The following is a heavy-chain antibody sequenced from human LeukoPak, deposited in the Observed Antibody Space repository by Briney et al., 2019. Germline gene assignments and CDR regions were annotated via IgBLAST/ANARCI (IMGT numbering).Heavy chain of an antibody. Sequence: GGSLRLSCAASGFTFSSYSMNWVRQAPGKGLEWVSYISSSSSTIYYADSVKGRFTISRDNAKNSLYLQMNSLRAEDTAVYYCARGGQHYYYYMDVWGKGTTVTVSS. CDR1: GFTFSSYS. D-gene: IGHD2-2*01. CDR2: ISSSSSTI. J-gene: IGHJ6*03. V-gene: IGHV3-48*01. CDR3: ARGGQHYYYYMDV.